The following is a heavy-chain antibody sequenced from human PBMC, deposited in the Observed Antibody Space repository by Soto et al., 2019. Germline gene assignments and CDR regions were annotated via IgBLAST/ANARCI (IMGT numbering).Heavy chain of an antibody. CDR3: ARRPLAYFDY. D-gene: IGHD6-13*01. V-gene: IGHV4-39*01. Sequence: SETLSLTCTVSGDSIRSGTYSWDWLRQSPGKGLEWIGCFWSTGATYYNPSLKGRLTISLDTSKNQFSLNLNSVTAADTAVYFCARRPLAYFDYWGRGTQVTVT. J-gene: IGHJ4*02. CDR2: FWSTGAT. CDR1: GDSIRSGTYS.